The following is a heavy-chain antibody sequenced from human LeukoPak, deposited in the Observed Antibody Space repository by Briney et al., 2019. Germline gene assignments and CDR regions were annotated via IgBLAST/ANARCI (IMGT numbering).Heavy chain of an antibody. CDR2: ISGSGVST. D-gene: IGHD3-10*01. CDR1: VFTFSSFA. V-gene: IGHV3-23*01. J-gene: IGHJ3*02. Sequence: VGSLRLSCAASVFTFSSFAISCGPQSPGQRVRWFSAISGSGVSTYYADSVKGRFPISRDNSKNTLYLQMNSLRGEDTAVYYCAKRGGVAMVRGVIGRNDDFDIWGQGTMVTVYS. CDR3: AKRGGVAMVRGVIGRNDDFDI.